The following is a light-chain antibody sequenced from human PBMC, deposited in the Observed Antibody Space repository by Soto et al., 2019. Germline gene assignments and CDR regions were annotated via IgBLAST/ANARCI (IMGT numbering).Light chain of an antibody. V-gene: IGLV2-14*01. CDR2: EVS. J-gene: IGLJ1*01. CDR1: SSDVGGYNY. Sequence: QSVLTQPASVSGSPGQSITISCTGISSDVGGYNYVSWYQQHPGKAPKLMIYEVSNRPSGVSNRFSGSKSGNTASLTISGLQAEDEADYYCSSYTCSSTRYVFGTGTKVTVL. CDR3: SSYTCSSTRYV.